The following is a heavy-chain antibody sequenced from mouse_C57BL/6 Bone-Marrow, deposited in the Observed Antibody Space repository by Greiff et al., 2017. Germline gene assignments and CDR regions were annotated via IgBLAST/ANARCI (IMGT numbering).Heavy chain of an antibody. D-gene: IGHD1-1*01. Sequence: VQLQQSGAELVRPGASVKLSCTASGFNIKDDYMHWVKQRPEQGLEWIGWIDPENGDTEYASKFQGKATITADTSSNTAYLQLSSLTSEDTAVYYCTTYYGSSPWCAYWGQGTLVTVSA. J-gene: IGHJ3*01. CDR3: TTYYGSSPWCAY. CDR1: GFNIKDDY. CDR2: IDPENGDT. V-gene: IGHV14-4*01.